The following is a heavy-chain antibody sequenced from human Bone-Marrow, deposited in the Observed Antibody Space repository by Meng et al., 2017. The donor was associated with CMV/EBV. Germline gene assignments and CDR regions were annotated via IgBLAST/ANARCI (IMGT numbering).Heavy chain of an antibody. D-gene: IGHD3-3*01. V-gene: IGHV5-51*01. J-gene: IGHJ3*02. CDR3: ATSYDFWSASTKGAFDI. CDR1: GYSFTSYW. Sequence: GESLKISCKGSGYSFTSYWIGWVRQMPGKGLEWMGIIYPGDSDTRYSPSFQGQVTISADKSISIAYLQWSSLKASDTAMYYCATSYDFWSASTKGAFDIWGQGTMVTVSS. CDR2: IYPGDSDT.